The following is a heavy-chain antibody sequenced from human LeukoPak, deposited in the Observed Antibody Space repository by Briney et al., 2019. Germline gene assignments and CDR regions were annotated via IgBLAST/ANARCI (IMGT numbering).Heavy chain of an antibody. CDR1: GFTFSSYW. Sequence: PGGSLRLSCAASGFTFSSYWMSWVRQAPGKGLEWVANIKQDGSEKYYVDSVKGRFTISRDNAKNSLYLQMNSLRAEDTAVYYCARTDLGATLSFDYWGQGTLVIVSS. D-gene: IGHD1-26*01. CDR2: IKQDGSEK. J-gene: IGHJ4*02. CDR3: ARTDLGATLSFDY. V-gene: IGHV3-7*01.